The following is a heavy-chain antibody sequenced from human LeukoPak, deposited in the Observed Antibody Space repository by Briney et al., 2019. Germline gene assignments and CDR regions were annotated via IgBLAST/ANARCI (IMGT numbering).Heavy chain of an antibody. J-gene: IGHJ6*02. D-gene: IGHD1-26*01. V-gene: IGHV1-69*01. CDR2: IIPIFGTA. Sequence: SVKVSCKASGGTFSSYAISWVRQAPGQGLEWMGGIIPIFGTANYAQEVQGRVTITADESTSTAYMELSSLRSEDTAVYYCASRSGSYYYYYYYGMDVWGQGTTVTVSS. CDR1: GGTFSSYA. CDR3: ASRSGSYYYYYYYGMDV.